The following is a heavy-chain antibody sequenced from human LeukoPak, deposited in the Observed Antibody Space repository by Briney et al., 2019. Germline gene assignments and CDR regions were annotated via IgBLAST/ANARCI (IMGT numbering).Heavy chain of an antibody. CDR1: GFTFSSYA. D-gene: IGHD3-22*01. Sequence: PGGSLRLSCAASGFTFSSYAMSWVRQAPGEGLEWVSAISGSGGSTYYADSVKGRFTISRDNSKNTLYLQMNSLGAEDTAVYYCAKDQGSGYSINWFDPWGQGTLVTVSS. CDR3: AKDQGSGYSINWFDP. V-gene: IGHV3-23*01. CDR2: ISGSGGST. J-gene: IGHJ5*02.